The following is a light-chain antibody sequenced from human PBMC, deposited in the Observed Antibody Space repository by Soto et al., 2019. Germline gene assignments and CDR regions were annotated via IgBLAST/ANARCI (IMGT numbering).Light chain of an antibody. Sequence: QSVLTQPPSVSGAPGQRVSISCTGSSSNIGAGYDVHWYQQLPGTAPKLLIYANNNRPSGVPDRFSGSRSGTSASLAITGLQVEDEADYYCQSFDRSNNFTYVFGNGTKLTVL. J-gene: IGLJ1*01. CDR1: SSNIGAGYD. V-gene: IGLV1-40*01. CDR2: ANN. CDR3: QSFDRSNNFTYV.